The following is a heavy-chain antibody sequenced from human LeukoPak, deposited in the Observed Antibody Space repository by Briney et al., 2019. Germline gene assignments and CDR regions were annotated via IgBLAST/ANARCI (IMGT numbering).Heavy chain of an antibody. J-gene: IGHJ4*02. Sequence: PGGSLRLSCAASGFTFSSYWMHWVRQAPGEGLMWVSRINSDASSILYADSVKGRFTISRDNAKNTLYLQMNSLRAEDTAVYYCATLGPPIYWGQGTLVTVSS. V-gene: IGHV3-74*01. CDR2: INSDASSI. CDR1: GFTFSSYW. CDR3: ATLGPPIY.